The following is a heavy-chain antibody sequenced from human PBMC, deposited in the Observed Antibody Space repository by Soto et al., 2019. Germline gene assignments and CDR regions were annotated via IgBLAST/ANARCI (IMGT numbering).Heavy chain of an antibody. CDR2: VHHSGST. Sequence: SETLSLTCAVYGESLGGYYWSWIRQPPGKGLEWIGEVHHSGSTNYNPSLKSRVTISLDTSKNQFFLKLNSVTAADTAVYFCARVMTAADWHFDLWGRGTLVT. J-gene: IGHJ2*01. V-gene: IGHV4-34*01. CDR1: GESLGGYY. CDR3: ARVMTAADWHFDL. D-gene: IGHD2-21*02.